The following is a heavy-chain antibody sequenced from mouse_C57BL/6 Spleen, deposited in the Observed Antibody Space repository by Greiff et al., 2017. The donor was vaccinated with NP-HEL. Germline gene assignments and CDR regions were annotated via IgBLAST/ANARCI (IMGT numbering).Heavy chain of an antibody. CDR2: IHPNSGST. CDR1: GYTFTSYW. J-gene: IGHJ1*03. Sequence: QVHVKQPGAELVKPGASVKLSCKASGYTFTSYWMHWVKQRPGQGLEWIGMIHPNSGSTNYNEKFKSKATLTVDKSSSTAYMQLSSLTSEDSAVYYCARWENGNYYWYFDVWGTGTTVTVSS. D-gene: IGHD2-1*01. V-gene: IGHV1-64*01. CDR3: ARWENGNYYWYFDV.